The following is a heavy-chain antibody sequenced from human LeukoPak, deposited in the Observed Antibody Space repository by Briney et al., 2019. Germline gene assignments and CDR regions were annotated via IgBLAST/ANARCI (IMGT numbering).Heavy chain of an antibody. Sequence: GGSLRLSCAASGFAFDSFSMNWVRQVPGKGLEWVSSISTIGSYIYDADSVKGRFTISRDNAKNSLYLQMNSLRAEDTAVYHCARGFWSGYWYFDYWGQGTLVTVSS. CDR1: GFAFDSFS. D-gene: IGHD3-3*01. J-gene: IGHJ4*02. CDR3: ARGFWSGYWYFDY. V-gene: IGHV3-21*01. CDR2: ISTIGSYI.